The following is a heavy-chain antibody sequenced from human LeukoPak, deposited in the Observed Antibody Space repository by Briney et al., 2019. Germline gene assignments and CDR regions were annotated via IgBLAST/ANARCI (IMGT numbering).Heavy chain of an antibody. D-gene: IGHD3-3*01. CDR2: INHSGST. CDR3: ARTLPDYDFWSGYYDY. CDR1: GGSFSGYY. J-gene: IGHJ4*02. Sequence: PSETLSLTCAVYGGSFSGYYWSWIRQPPGKGLEWIGEINHSGSTNYNPSLKSRVTIPVDTSKSQFSLKLSSVTAADTAVYYCARTLPDYDFWSGYYDYWGQGTLVTVSS. V-gene: IGHV4-34*01.